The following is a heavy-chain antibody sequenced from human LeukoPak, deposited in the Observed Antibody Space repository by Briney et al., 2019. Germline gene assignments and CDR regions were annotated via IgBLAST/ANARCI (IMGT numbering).Heavy chain of an antibody. V-gene: IGHV4-59*01. CDR3: ARDRGGDYGYYYYMDV. Sequence: SETLSLTCTVSGGSISSYYWSWIRQPPRKGLEWIGYIYYSGSTNYNPSLKSRVTISVDTSKNQFSLKLGSVTAADTAVYYCARDRGGDYGYYYYMDVWGKGTTVTVSS. CDR2: IYYSGST. D-gene: IGHD4-17*01. J-gene: IGHJ6*03. CDR1: GGSISSYY.